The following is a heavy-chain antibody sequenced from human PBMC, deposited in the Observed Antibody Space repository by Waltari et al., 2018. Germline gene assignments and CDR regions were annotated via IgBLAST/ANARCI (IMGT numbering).Heavy chain of an antibody. D-gene: IGHD1-1*01. CDR2: IGTEASDT. Sequence: EEQLVESGGGLVQPGDSLRLSCAASGFTFSSFWMNWVRQAPGKGPLWVSRIGTEASDTTYADSVKGRCTISRDNARNTLYLQMNRLRAEDTAVYFCARVSRRTYRSPVPGRHYYYGMDVWGQGTTVTVSS. V-gene: IGHV3-74*03. CDR3: ARVSRRTYRSPVPGRHYYYGMDV. J-gene: IGHJ6*02. CDR1: GFTFSSFW.